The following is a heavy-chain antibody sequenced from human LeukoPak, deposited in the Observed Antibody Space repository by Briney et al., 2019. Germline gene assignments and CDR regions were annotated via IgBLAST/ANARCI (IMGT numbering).Heavy chain of an antibody. V-gene: IGHV3-66*01. CDR2: IYSGGRI. CDR3: AKAKSYGDYGPIDY. CDR1: GFSVSSNY. D-gene: IGHD4-17*01. J-gene: IGHJ4*02. Sequence: TGGSLRLSCAASGFSVSSNYMNWVRQAPGKGLEWVSVIYSGGRIYYADSVKGRFTISRDNSKNTLYLQMNSLRAEDTAVYYCAKAKSYGDYGPIDYWGQGTLVTVSS.